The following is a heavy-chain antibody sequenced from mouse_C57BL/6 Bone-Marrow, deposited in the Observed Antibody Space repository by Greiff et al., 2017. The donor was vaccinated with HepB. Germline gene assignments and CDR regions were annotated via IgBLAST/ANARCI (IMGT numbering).Heavy chain of an antibody. CDR1: GFSLSTSGMG. CDR2: IYWDDDK. J-gene: IGHJ3*01. D-gene: IGHD1-1*01. Sequence: ESGPGILQSSQTLSLTCSFSGFSLSTSGMGVSWIRQPPGKGLEWLAHIYWDDDKRYNPSLKSRLTISKDTSRNQVFLKITSVDTADTATYYCARRDYYYGSTGFGFAYWGQGTLVTVSA. CDR3: ARRDYYYGSTGFGFAY. V-gene: IGHV8-12*01.